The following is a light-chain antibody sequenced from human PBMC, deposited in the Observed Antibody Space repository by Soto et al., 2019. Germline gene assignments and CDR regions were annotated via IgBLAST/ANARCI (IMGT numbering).Light chain of an antibody. Sequence: DIQMTQSPSSLSAAVGDRVTITCRASQTITNYLNWYQQQSGKAPKLLIYATDTLQSGVPSRFSGSGSGTEFTLTISSLQPDDFATYYCQHYNSYSEAFGQGTKVDI. CDR2: ATD. CDR1: QTITNY. J-gene: IGKJ1*01. CDR3: QHYNSYSEA. V-gene: IGKV1-5*01.